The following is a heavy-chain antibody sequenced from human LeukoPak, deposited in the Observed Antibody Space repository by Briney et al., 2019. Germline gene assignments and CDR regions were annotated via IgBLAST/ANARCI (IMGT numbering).Heavy chain of an antibody. CDR2: IYYSGST. J-gene: IGHJ4*02. V-gene: IGHV4-31*03. CDR1: GGSISSCWYC. D-gene: IGHD4-17*01. CDR3: ARVDYGDYRFDY. Sequence: SETLSLTCTVSGGSISSCWYCWSWIRQHPGKGLEWIGYIYYSGSTYSNPSLKSRVTISVDTSKNQFSLKLSSVTAADTAVYYCARVDYGDYRFDYWGQGTLVTVSS.